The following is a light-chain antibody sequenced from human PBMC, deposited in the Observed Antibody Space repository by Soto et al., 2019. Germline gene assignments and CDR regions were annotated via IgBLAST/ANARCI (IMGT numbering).Light chain of an antibody. CDR3: QQYKSYSWT. V-gene: IGKV1-5*03. CDR1: QSISSW. J-gene: IGKJ1*01. CDR2: KAS. Sequence: DIQMTQSPSTLSASVGDRLTITCRASQSISSWLAWYQQKPGKAPKLLIYKASSLKSGVPSRFSGSGSGTEFTLTISSLQRDDFATYYCQQYKSYSWTFGQGTKVEIK.